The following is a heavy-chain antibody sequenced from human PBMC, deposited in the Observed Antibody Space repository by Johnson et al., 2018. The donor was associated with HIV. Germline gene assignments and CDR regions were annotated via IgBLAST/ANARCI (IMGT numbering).Heavy chain of an antibody. CDR1: GFGFSSYA. CDR3: ALKQLVTMDDAFDI. D-gene: IGHD6-13*01. J-gene: IGHJ3*02. Sequence: QVLLVESGGGVVQPGRSLRASCAASGFGFSSYAMHWVRQAPGKGLEWVAVKSYDASNKYYADSVKGRFIISRDNSKNTLYLQMNSLRAEDTAVYYCALKQLVTMDDAFDIWGQGTMVTVSS. CDR2: KSYDASNK. V-gene: IGHV3-30*04.